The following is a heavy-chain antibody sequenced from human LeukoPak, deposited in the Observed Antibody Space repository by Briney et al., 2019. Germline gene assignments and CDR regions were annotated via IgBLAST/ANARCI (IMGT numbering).Heavy chain of an antibody. CDR3: AGQSRLGYCSGGSCYSQPFDP. J-gene: IGHJ5*02. D-gene: IGHD2-15*01. CDR2: ISSSGFNI. V-gene: IGHV3-48*03. Sequence: PGGSLRLSCAVSGFTFSSYEMNWVRQAPGKGLEWVSYISSSGFNIYYADFVKGRFTISRDNAKNSLYLQMNSLRAEDTAVYYCAGQSRLGYCSGGSCYSQPFDPWXXXTXVTVS. CDR1: GFTFSSYE.